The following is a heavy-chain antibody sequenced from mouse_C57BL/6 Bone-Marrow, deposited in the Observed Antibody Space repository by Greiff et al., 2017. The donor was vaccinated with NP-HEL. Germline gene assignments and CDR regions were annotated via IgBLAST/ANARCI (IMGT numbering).Heavy chain of an antibody. CDR1: GYTFTSYW. D-gene: IGHD1-1*01. CDR3: ARKNYYCSRRAWFAY. J-gene: IGHJ3*01. Sequence: QVQLQQPGAELVMPGASVKLSCKASGYTFTSYWMHWVKQRPGQGLEWIGEIDPSDSYTNYNQKFKGKSTLTVDKSSITAYMQLSSLTSEDSAVYYCARKNYYCSRRAWFAYWGQGTLVTVSA. CDR2: IDPSDSYT. V-gene: IGHV1-69*01.